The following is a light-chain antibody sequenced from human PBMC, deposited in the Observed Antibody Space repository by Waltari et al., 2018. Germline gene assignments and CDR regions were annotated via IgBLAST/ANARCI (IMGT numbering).Light chain of an antibody. CDR1: QSIANN. CDR3: QQSNSAPIT. CDR2: TAS. V-gene: IGKV1-39*01. Sequence: DIRMTQFPSSLSASVGDRVTITCRASQSIANNLHWYKQKPGKAPKLLFYTASSLHGGVPSRFSGSGSGTDFTLTITSLQPEDFATYYCQQSNSAPITFGGGTKVEIK. J-gene: IGKJ4*01.